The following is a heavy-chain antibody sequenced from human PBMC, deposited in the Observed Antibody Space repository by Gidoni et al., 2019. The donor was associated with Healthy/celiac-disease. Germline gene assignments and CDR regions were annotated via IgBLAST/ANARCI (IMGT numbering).Heavy chain of an antibody. CDR1: GGSISSSSYY. V-gene: IGHV4-39*01. J-gene: IGHJ4*02. Sequence: QLQLQESGPGLVKPSETLSLTCTVSGGSISSSSYYWGWIRQPPGKGLEWIGSIYYSGSTYYNPSLKSRVTISVDTSKNQFSLKLSSVTAADTAVYYCARRVPSFCGGDCYSPPTPPHYFDYWGQGTLVTVSS. CDR3: ARRVPSFCGGDCYSPPTPPHYFDY. D-gene: IGHD2-21*02. CDR2: IYYSGST.